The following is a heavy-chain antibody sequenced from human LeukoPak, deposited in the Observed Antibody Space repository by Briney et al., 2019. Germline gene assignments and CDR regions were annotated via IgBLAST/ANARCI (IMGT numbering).Heavy chain of an antibody. CDR1: GFTFSSYA. CDR2: ISYDGSNK. D-gene: IGHD1-7*01. J-gene: IGHJ4*01. V-gene: IGHV3-30-3*01. CDR3: ARDLTGTTLLDY. Sequence: GRSLRLSCATSGFTFSSYAMHWVRQAPGKGLEWVAVISYDGSNKYYADSVKGRFTISRDNSKNTLYLQMNSLRAEDTAVYYCARDLTGTTLLDYWGQEPWSPSPQ.